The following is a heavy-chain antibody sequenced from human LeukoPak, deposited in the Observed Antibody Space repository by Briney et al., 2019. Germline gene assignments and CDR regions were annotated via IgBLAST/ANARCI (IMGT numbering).Heavy chain of an antibody. Sequence: PSETLTLTCTVSGVTISSYWLSWIRQPPGKGLEWIGYIYYSGSTNYNPSLKSRVTISVDTSKNQFSLKLSSVTAADTAVYYCARQIRGDCSGSGWCAYCGQGTLVTVSS. CDR1: GVTISSYW. J-gene: IGHJ4*02. D-gene: IGHD1-26*01. CDR3: ARQIRGDCSGSGWCAY. CDR2: IYYSGST. V-gene: IGHV4-59*08.